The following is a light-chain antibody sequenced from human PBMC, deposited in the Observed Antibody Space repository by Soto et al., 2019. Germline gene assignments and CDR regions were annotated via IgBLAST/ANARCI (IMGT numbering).Light chain of an antibody. Sequence: QSILTQPPSVSGTPGQSVTVSCSGSSSNIGSNSVKWYQQFPGAAPKLLIYRNNQRPSGVPDRFSGSKSGTSASLAISGLRSEDEADYYCAAWDDSLSAHVVFGGGTKLTVL. V-gene: IGLV1-47*01. J-gene: IGLJ2*01. CDR2: RNN. CDR3: AAWDDSLSAHVV. CDR1: SSNIGSNS.